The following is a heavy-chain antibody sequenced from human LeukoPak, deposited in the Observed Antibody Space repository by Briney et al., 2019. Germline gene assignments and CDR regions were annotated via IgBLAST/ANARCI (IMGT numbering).Heavy chain of an antibody. Sequence: PGGSLRLSCAASGFTVSSNYMSWVRQAPGKGLEWVSVIYSGGSTYYADSVEGRFTISRDNSKNTLYLQMNSLRAEDTAVYYCAREVAAAGTAFDYWGQGTLVTVSS. CDR3: AREVAAAGTAFDY. D-gene: IGHD6-13*01. J-gene: IGHJ4*02. CDR1: GFTVSSNY. V-gene: IGHV3-66*02. CDR2: IYSGGST.